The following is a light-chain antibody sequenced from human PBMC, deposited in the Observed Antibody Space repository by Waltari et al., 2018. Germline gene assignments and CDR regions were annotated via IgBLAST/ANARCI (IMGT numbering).Light chain of an antibody. Sequence: SYVLTQAPSVSVAPGQTARVTCGGDNIASKSVHWYQKKAGQAPVLVVYDEGDRPSGIPGRFSGSNSGNMATLIITRVEAGDEADDFCQVWDATTDHSYVFGAGTKVTVL. V-gene: IGLV3-21*02. CDR2: DEG. J-gene: IGLJ1*01. CDR1: NIASKS. CDR3: QVWDATTDHSYV.